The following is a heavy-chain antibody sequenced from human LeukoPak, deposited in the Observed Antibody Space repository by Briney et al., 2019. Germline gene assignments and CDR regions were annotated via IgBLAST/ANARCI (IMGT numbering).Heavy chain of an antibody. Sequence: SETLSLTCTVSGGSISSSSYYWGWIRQPPGKGLEWIGSIYYSGSTYYNPSLKSRVTISVDTSKNQFSLKLSSVTAADTAVYYCARQSDCSGGSCYSERLKDYWSQGTLVTVSS. J-gene: IGHJ4*02. CDR2: IYYSGST. V-gene: IGHV4-39*01. CDR3: ARQSDCSGGSCYSERLKDY. D-gene: IGHD2-15*01. CDR1: GGSISSSSYY.